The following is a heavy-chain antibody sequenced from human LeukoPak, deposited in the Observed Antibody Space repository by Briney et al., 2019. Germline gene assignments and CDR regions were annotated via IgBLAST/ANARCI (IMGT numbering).Heavy chain of an antibody. V-gene: IGHV4-61*02. CDR2: IFTSGST. J-gene: IGHJ4*02. D-gene: IGHD2-2*01. CDR3: ASQLGYFDY. Sequence: PSETLSLTCTVSGGSISSGSYYWTWIRQPAGKGLEWIGRIFTSGSTSYDPSLKSRVTISLDTSKNHFSLKLTSVTAADTAVYYCASQLGYFDYWGQGTLVTVSS. CDR1: GGSISSGSYY.